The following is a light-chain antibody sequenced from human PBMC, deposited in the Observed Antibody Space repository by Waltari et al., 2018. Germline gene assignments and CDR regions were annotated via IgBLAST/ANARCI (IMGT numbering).Light chain of an antibody. Sequence: QSVLTQPPSVSAAPGQRVTISCSGGSSNVGTNYVSWYRQFPGTAPKLLIYENTERPSGMPARFSGSKSGTSATLDITGLQAGDEADYYCGTWDSSLSGAVFGGGTHLTVL. V-gene: IGLV1-51*02. J-gene: IGLJ7*01. CDR3: GTWDSSLSGAV. CDR1: SSNVGTNY. CDR2: ENT.